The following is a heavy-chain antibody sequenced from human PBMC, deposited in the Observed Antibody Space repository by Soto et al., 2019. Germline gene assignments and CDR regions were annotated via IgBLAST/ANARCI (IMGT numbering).Heavy chain of an antibody. CDR2: MSYSGTI. D-gene: IGHD3-10*01. Sequence: SETLSLTCAVSGGSISSSNWWSWVRQPPGKGLEWIASMSYSGTINYNPSLQSRVTISVDTSIGQFSLKLSSVTAADTAVYYCARSQKWFGELFGGFDPWGQGTLVTVSS. CDR1: GGSISSSNW. J-gene: IGHJ5*02. V-gene: IGHV4-4*02. CDR3: ARSQKWFGELFGGFDP.